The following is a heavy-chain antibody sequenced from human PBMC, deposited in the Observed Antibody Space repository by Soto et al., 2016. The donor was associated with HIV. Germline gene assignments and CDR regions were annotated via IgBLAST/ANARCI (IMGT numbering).Heavy chain of an antibody. CDR1: GFTFSSYS. J-gene: IGHJ3*02. CDR2: ISSSSSII. V-gene: IGHV3-48*04. Sequence: EVQLVESGGGLVQPGGSLRLSCAASGFTFSSYSLNWVRQAPGKGLEWVSYISSSSSIIYYADSVKGRFTISRDNAKNSLYLQMNSLRAEDTAVYYCARDLITMIADAFDIWGQGTVVTVPS. CDR3: ARDLITMIADAFDI. D-gene: IGHD3-22*01.